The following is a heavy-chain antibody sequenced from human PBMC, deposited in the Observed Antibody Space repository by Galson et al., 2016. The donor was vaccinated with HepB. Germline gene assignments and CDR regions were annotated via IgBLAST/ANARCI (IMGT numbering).Heavy chain of an antibody. CDR3: ASELVVATVPRPLNF. Sequence: SETLSLSCVVSGGSINRNDYYWGWIRQSPGKGLEWLGSIYYTGTPYYNPSLESRVIISIDTSKNQFSLKLRSVTAADTAIYYCASELVVATVPRPLNFWGQGTLFTVSS. V-gene: IGHV4-39*01. CDR2: IYYTGTP. CDR1: GGSINRNDYY. D-gene: IGHD2-21*01. J-gene: IGHJ4*02.